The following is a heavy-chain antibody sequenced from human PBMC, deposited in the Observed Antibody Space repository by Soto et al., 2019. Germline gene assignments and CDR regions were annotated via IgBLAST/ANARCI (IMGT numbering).Heavy chain of an antibody. D-gene: IGHD3-3*01. Sequence: QINLIESGPTLVKPTQTLKLTCTFSGFSLSTSGAAVGWVRQPPRRALEWLALIYWDGDKRYNASLGNRLTITKDTSMNQVVLTLTNVDPADTATYYCAHRATMTIFGLIIDNGIWFDPWGQGTRVIVSS. J-gene: IGHJ5*02. CDR2: IYWDGDK. CDR3: AHRATMTIFGLIIDNGIWFDP. CDR1: GFSLSTSGAA. V-gene: IGHV2-5*02.